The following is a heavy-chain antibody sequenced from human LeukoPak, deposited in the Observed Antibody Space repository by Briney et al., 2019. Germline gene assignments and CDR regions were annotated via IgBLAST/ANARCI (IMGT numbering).Heavy chain of an antibody. V-gene: IGHV4-4*09. J-gene: IGHJ3*02. CDR1: GGSISSYY. CDR2: IYTSGST. CDR3: ARLYSSGWYRAFDI. D-gene: IGHD6-19*01. Sequence: SETLSLTCTVSGGSISSYYWSWIRQPPGKGLEWIGYIYTSGSTNYNPSLKSRVTISVDTSKNQFSLKLGSVTAADTAVYYCARLYSSGWYRAFDIWGQGTMVTVSS.